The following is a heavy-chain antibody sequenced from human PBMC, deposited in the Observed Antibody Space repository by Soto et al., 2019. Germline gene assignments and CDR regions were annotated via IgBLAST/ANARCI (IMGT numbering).Heavy chain of an antibody. D-gene: IGHD2-15*01. Sequence: GGSLRLSCSASGFTFSSYAMHWVRQAPGKGLEYVSAISSNGGSTFHADTVKGRFTISRDNSKNTVYLQMSSLRAEDTAVYYCVKVGVGCSGGSCYSGLYAMDVWGRGTTVTVSS. J-gene: IGHJ6*02. CDR1: GFTFSSYA. V-gene: IGHV3-64D*06. CDR3: VKVGVGCSGGSCYSGLYAMDV. CDR2: ISSNGGST.